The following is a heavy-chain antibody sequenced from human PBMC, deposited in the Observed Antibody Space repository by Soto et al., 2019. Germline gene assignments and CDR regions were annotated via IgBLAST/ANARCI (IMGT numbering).Heavy chain of an antibody. CDR2: IIPILGIA. Sequence: SVKVSCKSSWVTFSSYTISLFRHSPGQWLEWMGRIIPILGIANYAQKFQGRVTITADKSTSTAYMELSSLRSEDTAVYYCARDLAVAGTDDAFDIWGQGTMVTVSS. CDR3: ARDLAVAGTDDAFDI. V-gene: IGHV1-69*04. CDR1: WVTFSSYT. J-gene: IGHJ3*02. D-gene: IGHD6-19*01.